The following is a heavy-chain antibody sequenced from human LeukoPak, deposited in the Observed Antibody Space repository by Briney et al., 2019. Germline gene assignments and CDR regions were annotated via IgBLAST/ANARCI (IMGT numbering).Heavy chain of an antibody. CDR1: GFTFSSNA. V-gene: IGHV3-30*18. J-gene: IGHJ4*02. D-gene: IGHD2/OR15-2a*01. CDR3: AKDRATQYSLDY. CDR2: ISYDGSNK. Sequence: PGRSLRLSCAASGFTFSSNAMHWVRQAPGKGLEWVAFISYDGSNKYYADSVKGRFTISRDNSKNTLSLQMNSLRAEDRAVYYCAKDRATQYSLDYWGQGTLVTVSS.